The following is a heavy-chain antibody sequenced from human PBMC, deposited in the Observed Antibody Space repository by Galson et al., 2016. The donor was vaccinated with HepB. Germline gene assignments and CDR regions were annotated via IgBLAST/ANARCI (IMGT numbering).Heavy chain of an antibody. J-gene: IGHJ4*02. D-gene: IGHD3-10*01. CDR3: SREMTGSYFD. CDR2: IRGDGIVS. CDR1: GFTFNAHW. V-gene: IGHV3-7*01. Sequence: SLRLSCAASGFTFNAHWMNRVRQAPGKGLEWVANIRGDGIVSYYAESVRGRFTISRDNAKNSLYLQMNGLRVDETAVYYCSREMTGSYFDWGQGTLLTVSS.